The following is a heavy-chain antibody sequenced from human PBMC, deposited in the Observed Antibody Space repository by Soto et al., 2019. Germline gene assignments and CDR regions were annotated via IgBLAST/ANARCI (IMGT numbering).Heavy chain of an antibody. Sequence: QVQLQESGPGLVKPSGTLSLTCAVSGGSISDNWWSWVRQPPGKGLEWIGEIYHTGTTHYNPSLWSRVTISIDKSKNQFSLKLSSVTAADKAVYYCARNIAVHRTRGFDFWGQGTLVTVSS. J-gene: IGHJ4*02. CDR3: ARNIAVHRTRGFDF. CDR2: IYHTGTT. CDR1: GGSISDNW. D-gene: IGHD6-19*01. V-gene: IGHV4-4*02.